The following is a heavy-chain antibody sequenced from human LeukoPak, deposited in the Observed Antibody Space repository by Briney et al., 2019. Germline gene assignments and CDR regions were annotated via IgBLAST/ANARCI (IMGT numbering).Heavy chain of an antibody. CDR1: GFTFSSYG. J-gene: IGHJ4*02. CDR3: AKDDAWLRFGE. Sequence: GGSLRLSCAASGFTFSSYGMHWVRRAPGKGLEWVAFIRYDGSNKYYADSVKGRFTISRDNSKNTLYLEVISLTAEDTAVYYCAKDDAWLRFGEWSQGTLVTVSS. CDR2: IRYDGSNK. V-gene: IGHV3-30*02. D-gene: IGHD3-10*01.